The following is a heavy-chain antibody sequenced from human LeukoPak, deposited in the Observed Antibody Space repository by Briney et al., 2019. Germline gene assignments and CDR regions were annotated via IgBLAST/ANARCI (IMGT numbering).Heavy chain of an antibody. V-gene: IGHV1-46*01. J-gene: IGHJ4*02. CDR1: GYTFTSYY. CDR3: AREGGEWELLRTFDY. D-gene: IGHD1-26*01. CDR2: INPSGSST. Sequence: ASVKVSCKASGYTFTSYYMHWVRQAPGQGLEWMGLINPSGSSTSYAQKFQGRLSLTRDMSTSTDYMELSSLRSEDTAVYYCAREGGEWELLRTFDYWGQGTLVTVSS.